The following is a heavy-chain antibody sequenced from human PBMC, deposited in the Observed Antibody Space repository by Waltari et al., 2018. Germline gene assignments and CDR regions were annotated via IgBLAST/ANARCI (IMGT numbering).Heavy chain of an antibody. V-gene: IGHV4-39*01. CDR1: GGSISSSSYY. CDR3: ARGGADYVWGSYRPSDWFDP. D-gene: IGHD3-16*02. Sequence: QLQLQESGPGLVKPSETLSLTCTVSGGSISSSSYYWGWIRQPPGKGLEGIGSIYYSGSTYYNPSLKSRVTISVDTSKNQFSLKLSSVTAADTAVYYCARGGADYVWGSYRPSDWFDPWGQGTLVTVSS. CDR2: IYYSGST. J-gene: IGHJ5*02.